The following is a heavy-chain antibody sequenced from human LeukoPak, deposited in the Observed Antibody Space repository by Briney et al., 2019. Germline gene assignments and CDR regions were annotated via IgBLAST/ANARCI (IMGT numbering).Heavy chain of an antibody. CDR3: ARDQGDTTRFYSGLDV. V-gene: IGHV4-31*03. Sequence: SQTLSLTCTVSGGSINTGGSYWAWIRQHPGKGLEWIGHIYYSGTTYYNPSRLSRISISVPTSKNQFSLRLNSVTAADTAVYYCARDQGDTTRFYSGLDVWGQGTTVTVSS. D-gene: IGHD2-21*01. CDR2: IYYSGTT. J-gene: IGHJ6*02. CDR1: GGSINTGGSY.